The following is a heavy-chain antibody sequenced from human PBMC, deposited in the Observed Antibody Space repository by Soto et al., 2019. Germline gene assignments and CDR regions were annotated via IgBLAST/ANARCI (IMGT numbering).Heavy chain of an antibody. D-gene: IGHD6-6*01. Sequence: QVQLVESGGGVVQPGRSLRISCAASGFTFSSYGMHWVRQAPGKGLEWVAVISYDGSNKYYADSVKGRFTISRDNSKNPLYLQMNSLRAEDTAVYYCSTDRRPHYYYGMDVWGQGTTVTVCS. J-gene: IGHJ6*02. V-gene: IGHV3-30*03. CDR2: ISYDGSNK. CDR3: STDRRPHYYYGMDV. CDR1: GFTFSSYG.